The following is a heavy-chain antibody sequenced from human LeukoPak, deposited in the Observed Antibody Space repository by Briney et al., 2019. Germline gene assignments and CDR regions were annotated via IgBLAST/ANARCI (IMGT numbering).Heavy chain of an antibody. CDR3: ASGYYYDSSGSPPSFDY. CDR1: GGSFSGYY. J-gene: IGHJ4*01. Sequence: PSETLSLTCAVYGGSFSGYYWSWIRQPPGKGLEWIGEINHSGSTNYNPSLKSRVTISVDTSKNHFSLKLSSVTAADTAVYYCASGYYYDSSGSPPSFDYWGHGTLVTVSS. D-gene: IGHD3-22*01. CDR2: INHSGST. V-gene: IGHV4-34*01.